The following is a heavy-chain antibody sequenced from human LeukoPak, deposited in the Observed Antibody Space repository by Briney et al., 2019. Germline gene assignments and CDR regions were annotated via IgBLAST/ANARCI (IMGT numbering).Heavy chain of an antibody. D-gene: IGHD3-22*01. V-gene: IGHV1-3*01. CDR3: AREKYYCDSPAHY. CDR2: INAGNGNT. Sequence: GASVKVSCKASGYTFTSYATHWVRQAPGQRLEWMGWINAGNGNTKYSQKFQGRVTITRDTSASTAYMELSSLRSEDTAVYYCAREKYYCDSPAHYWGQGTLVTVSS. CDR1: GYTFTSYA. J-gene: IGHJ4*02.